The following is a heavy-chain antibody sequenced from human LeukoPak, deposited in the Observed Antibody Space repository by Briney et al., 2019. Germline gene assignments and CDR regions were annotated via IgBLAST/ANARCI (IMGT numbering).Heavy chain of an antibody. Sequence: ASVKVSCKASGYTFINYYMHWVRQPPGQGLEWMGIIDPGSGGTTYAQKLQGRVTMTRDTSTSAVYMELRSLRSDDTAVYYCARDPPRIVVVVAAANYYGMDVWGQGTTVTVSS. CDR1: GYTFINYY. CDR2: IDPGSGGT. D-gene: IGHD2-15*01. J-gene: IGHJ6*02. CDR3: ARDPPRIVVVVAAANYYGMDV. V-gene: IGHV1-46*04.